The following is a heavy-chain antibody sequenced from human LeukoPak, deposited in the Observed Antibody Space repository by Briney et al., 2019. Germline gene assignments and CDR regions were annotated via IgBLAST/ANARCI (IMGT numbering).Heavy chain of an antibody. CDR2: FDPEDGET. CDR1: GYTLTELA. CDR3: ATQATGYFYH. V-gene: IGHV1-24*01. J-gene: IGHJ4*02. Sequence: ASVKVSCKVPGYTLTELAIHWVRQAPGKGLEWMGGFDPEDGETIYAQNFQGRVSMTEDTSTDTAYMALRSLRSEDTAVYYCATQATGYFYHWGQGTLVTVSS.